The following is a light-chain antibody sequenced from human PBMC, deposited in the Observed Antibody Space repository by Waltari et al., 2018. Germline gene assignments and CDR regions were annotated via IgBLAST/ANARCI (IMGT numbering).Light chain of an antibody. Sequence: EIVLTQSPGTLSLSPGERATLSCRASQSVSSNYLAWYQQKPGQAPRLLIYGASSRATGSPDRFSGSGSGTDFTLTISRLEPEDFAEYYCQQYGSSPLTFGQGTKVEIK. V-gene: IGKV3-20*01. CDR2: GAS. CDR3: QQYGSSPLT. CDR1: QSVSSNY. J-gene: IGKJ1*01.